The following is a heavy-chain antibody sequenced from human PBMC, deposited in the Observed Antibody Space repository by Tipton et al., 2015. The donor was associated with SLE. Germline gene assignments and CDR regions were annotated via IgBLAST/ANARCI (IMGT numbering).Heavy chain of an antibody. CDR1: GGSISSGSYC. CDR3: ARLGSTTYLTLDGFYFDY. Sequence: LRLSCTVSGGSISSGSYCWGWIRQPPGKGPEWIGTIYYSGSGHYNPSLKSRVTISVDTSKNQFFLKLSSVTAADTAVYFCARLGSTTYLTLDGFYFDYWGQGTRVTVSS. D-gene: IGHD2/OR15-2a*01. V-gene: IGHV4-39*07. CDR2: IYYSGSG. J-gene: IGHJ4*02.